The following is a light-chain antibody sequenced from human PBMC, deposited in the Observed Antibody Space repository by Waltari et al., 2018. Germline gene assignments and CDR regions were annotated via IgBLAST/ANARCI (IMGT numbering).Light chain of an antibody. J-gene: IGKJ4*01. Sequence: EIVLTQSPATLSLSPGERATLSCRASQSVGTYLAWYQHKPGPAPRVLLYDASTRASGIPARFSGSGSGTDFTLTISSLEPEDFAVYYCQQRSNWPPLTFGGGTKVEIK. CDR2: DAS. CDR3: QQRSNWPPLT. V-gene: IGKV3-11*01. CDR1: QSVGTY.